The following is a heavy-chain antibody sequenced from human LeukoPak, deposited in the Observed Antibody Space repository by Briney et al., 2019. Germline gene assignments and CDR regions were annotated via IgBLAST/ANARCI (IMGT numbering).Heavy chain of an antibody. CDR2: IYYSGRT. CDR1: GGSISGSSYC. V-gene: IGHV4-39*07. Sequence: SETLSLTCSVSGGSISGSSYCWGWIRQPPGKGLEWIGSIYYSGRTYYNPSLKSRVTISIDTSKNQFSLKLSSVTAAETAVYYCARRTFGSRDGFDIWGQGKMVTVSS. D-gene: IGHD2/OR15-2a*01. J-gene: IGHJ3*02. CDR3: ARRTFGSRDGFDI.